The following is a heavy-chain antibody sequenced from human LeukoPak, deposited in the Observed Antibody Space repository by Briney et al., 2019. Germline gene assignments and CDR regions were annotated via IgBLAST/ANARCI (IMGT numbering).Heavy chain of an antibody. J-gene: IGHJ4*02. CDR1: GVTFTNYA. D-gene: IGHD6-19*01. CDR2: ISISGGST. Sequence: GGSLRLSCAASGVTFTNYAMTWVRQAPGKGLEWVSGISISGGSTDHADSVKGRFTISRDNSKNTPYLQMNSLRAEDTAVYYCAKVPAGNKVEYWGQGTLVTVSS. V-gene: IGHV3-23*01. CDR3: AKVPAGNKVEY.